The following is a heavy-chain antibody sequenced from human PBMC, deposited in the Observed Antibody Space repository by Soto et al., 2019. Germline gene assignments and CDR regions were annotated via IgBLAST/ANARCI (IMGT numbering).Heavy chain of an antibody. D-gene: IGHD3-3*01. CDR1: GFTFSNAW. Sequence: GGSLRLSCAASGFTFSNAWMNWVRQAPGKGLEWVGRIKSKTDGGTTDYAAPVKGRFTISRDDSKNTLYLQMNSLKTEDTAVYYCTTAALGDFWSGYYRYYYYYYGMDVSGRGTTVTVSS. CDR3: TTAALGDFWSGYYRYYYYYYGMDV. J-gene: IGHJ6*02. V-gene: IGHV3-15*07. CDR2: IKSKTDGGTT.